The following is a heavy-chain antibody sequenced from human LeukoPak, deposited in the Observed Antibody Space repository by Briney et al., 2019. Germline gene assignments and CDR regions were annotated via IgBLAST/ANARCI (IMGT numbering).Heavy chain of an antibody. CDR2: IYSGGST. CDR1: GFTVSSNY. V-gene: IGHV3-53*01. Sequence: GGSLRLSCAASGFTVSSNYMSWVRRAPGKGLEWVSVIYSGGSTYYADSVKGRFTISRDNSKNMLYLQMNSLRAEDTAVYYCARVLWELLAFDIWGQGTMVTVSS. D-gene: IGHD1-26*01. J-gene: IGHJ3*02. CDR3: ARVLWELLAFDI.